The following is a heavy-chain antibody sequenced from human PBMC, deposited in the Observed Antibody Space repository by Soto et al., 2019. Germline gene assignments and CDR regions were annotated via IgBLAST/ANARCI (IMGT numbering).Heavy chain of an antibody. V-gene: IGHV5-51*01. Sequence: GESLKISCKASGYSFIADWIGWVRQVAGKGLECMGIIYPADSDTRYSPSFQGQATISVDKSISTAYLHWRSLKASDTAMYYCARGIVGASPYAFDIWGQGTMVTVSS. J-gene: IGHJ3*02. CDR3: ARGIVGASPYAFDI. CDR2: IYPADSDT. D-gene: IGHD1-26*01. CDR1: GYSFIADW.